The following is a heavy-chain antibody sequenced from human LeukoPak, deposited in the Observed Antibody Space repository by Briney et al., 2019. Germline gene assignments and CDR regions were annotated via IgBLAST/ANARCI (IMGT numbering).Heavy chain of an antibody. Sequence: PGGSLRLSCGVSDLTVASTYMSWLRQAPGKGLDRLSTIYRNGNTFYADSVKGRFTISRDTSKNTLDLEMNSLGVEDTSVYYYGRAVTDGYSLDFYFDFWGLGTLVTVSS. D-gene: IGHD5-24*01. CDR1: DLTVASTY. V-gene: IGHV3-53*01. CDR3: GRAVTDGYSLDFYFDF. CDR2: IYRNGNT. J-gene: IGHJ4*02.